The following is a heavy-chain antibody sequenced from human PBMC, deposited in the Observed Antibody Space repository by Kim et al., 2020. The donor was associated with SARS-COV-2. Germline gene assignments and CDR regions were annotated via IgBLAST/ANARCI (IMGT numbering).Heavy chain of an antibody. CDR1: GGSISSSSYY. D-gene: IGHD3-10*01. Sequence: SETLSLTCTVSGGSISSSSYYWGWIRQPPGKGLEWIGSIYYSGSTYYNPSLKSRVTISVDTSKNQFSLKLSSVTAAETAVYYCASLVLLYYGLDVWGQGT. V-gene: IGHV4-39*01. CDR2: IYYSGST. J-gene: IGHJ6*02. CDR3: ASLVLLYYGLDV.